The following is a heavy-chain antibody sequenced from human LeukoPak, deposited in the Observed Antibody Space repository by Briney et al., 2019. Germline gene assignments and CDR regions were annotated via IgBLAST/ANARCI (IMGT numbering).Heavy chain of an antibody. J-gene: IGHJ4*02. CDR2: IKEDGSQK. CDR3: ARDSGWFRFDY. CDR1: GFTFSSFW. Sequence: PGGSLRLSCAASGFTFSSFWMTWVRQPPGRGLEWVAKIKEDGSQKYYVDSVKGRFPISRDNPKNSLFLQTNSLRVDDTAVYYCARDSGWFRFDYWGQGTLVTVSS. D-gene: IGHD6-19*01. V-gene: IGHV3-7*03.